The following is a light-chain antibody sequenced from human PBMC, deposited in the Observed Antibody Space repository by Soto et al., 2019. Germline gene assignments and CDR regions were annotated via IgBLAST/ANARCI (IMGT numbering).Light chain of an antibody. CDR1: QGIRND. Sequence: AIQMTQSPSSLSASVGHRVTITCRASQGIRNDLGWYQQKPGKAPKLVIYSASTLHIGVPSSFSGSESGTEFTLTVSNLQPEDFATYYCLQDDAYPLTFGGGTKVEIK. CDR3: LQDDAYPLT. J-gene: IGKJ4*01. CDR2: SAS. V-gene: IGKV1-6*01.